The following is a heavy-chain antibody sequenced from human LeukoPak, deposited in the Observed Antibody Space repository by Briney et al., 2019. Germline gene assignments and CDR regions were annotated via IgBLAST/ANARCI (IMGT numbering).Heavy chain of an antibody. V-gene: IGHV3-23*01. Sequence: GGSLRPSCAASGFTFSSYAMSWVRQAPGKGLEWVSAISSFASTYYADSVKGRFTISRDNSKNTLYLQMNSLRAEDTAVYYCAKPGVWGRYDILTGYYYWGQGTLVTVSS. J-gene: IGHJ4*02. CDR1: GFTFSSYA. D-gene: IGHD3-9*01. CDR3: AKPGVWGRYDILTGYYY. CDR2: ISSFAST.